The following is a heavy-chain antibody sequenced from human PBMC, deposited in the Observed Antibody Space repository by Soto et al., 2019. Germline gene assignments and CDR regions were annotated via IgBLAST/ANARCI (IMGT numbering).Heavy chain of an antibody. V-gene: IGHV3-30*18. CDR2: ISYDGSNK. J-gene: IGHJ4*02. CDR1: GFTFSSYG. CDR3: AKARDSSGYYYVGFDY. Sequence: GGSLRLSCAASGFTFSSYGMHWVRQAPGKGLEWVAVISYDGSNKYYADSVKGRFTISRDNSKNTLYLQMNSLRAEETAVYYCAKARDSSGYYYVGFDYWGQGTLV. D-gene: IGHD3-22*01.